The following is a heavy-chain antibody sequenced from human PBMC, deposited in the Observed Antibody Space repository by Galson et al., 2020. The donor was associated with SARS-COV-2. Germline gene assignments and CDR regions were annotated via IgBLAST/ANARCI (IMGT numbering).Heavy chain of an antibody. CDR2: ISWSSDSI. V-gene: IGHV3-9*01. Sequence: TGGSLRLSCAVSGFTFDDYAMFWVRQVPGKGLEWVSGISWSSDSIDYADSVKGRFTISRDNAKNSLYLQMNSLRPEDTAVYYCARGGLAAIQGQFDYWGQGTLVTVSS. CDR1: GFTFDDYA. J-gene: IGHJ4*02. D-gene: IGHD2-15*01. CDR3: ARGGLAAIQGQFDY.